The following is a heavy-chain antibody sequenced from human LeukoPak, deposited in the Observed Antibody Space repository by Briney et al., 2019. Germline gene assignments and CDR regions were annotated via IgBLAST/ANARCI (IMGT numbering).Heavy chain of an antibody. Sequence: GASVKVSCKASGYTFTGYYMHWVRQAPGQGLEWMRWMNPNSGNTGYAQKFQGRVTITRNTSISTAYMELSSLRSEDTAVYYCAVYRSGPPLTDYWGQGTLVTVSS. CDR2: MNPNSGNT. CDR1: GYTFTGYY. D-gene: IGHD6-19*01. J-gene: IGHJ4*02. CDR3: AVYRSGPPLTDY. V-gene: IGHV1-8*03.